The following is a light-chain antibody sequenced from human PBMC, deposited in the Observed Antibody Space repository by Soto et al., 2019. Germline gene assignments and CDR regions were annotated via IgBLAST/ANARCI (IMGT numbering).Light chain of an antibody. CDR1: SSDVGGYNY. V-gene: IGLV2-14*03. Sequence: QSALTQPASVSGSPGQSITISCTGTSSDVGGYNYVSWYQQHPGKAPKLMLYDVSNRPSGISNRFSASKSGNTASLTISGLQAEDEADYYCSSYTSSSTVVFGGGTKVTVL. CDR3: SSYTSSSTVV. J-gene: IGLJ2*01. CDR2: DVS.